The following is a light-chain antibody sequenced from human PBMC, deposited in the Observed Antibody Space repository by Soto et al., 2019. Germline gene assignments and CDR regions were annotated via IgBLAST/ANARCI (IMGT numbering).Light chain of an antibody. CDR2: GAS. J-gene: IGKJ1*01. V-gene: IGKV3-20*01. CDR3: QQYDTSPEWT. Sequence: EIVLTQSPGTLSLSPGERATLSCRASQSVSSSYLAWYQQKPGQAPRLLMYGASSRATGIPDRFSGSGSGTDFTLTISRLEPEDFAVYYCQQYDTSPEWTFGQVSKVEIK. CDR1: QSVSSSY.